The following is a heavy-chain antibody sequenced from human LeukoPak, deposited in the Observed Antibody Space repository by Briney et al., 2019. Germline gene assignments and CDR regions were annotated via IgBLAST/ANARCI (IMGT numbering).Heavy chain of an antibody. CDR1: GFTFSDYY. CDR3: GRIAINANNGMDV. Sequence: GSLRLSSAASGFTFSDYYMSWIRQAPGKGLEWVSYISSSGSTIYYADSVKGRFTISRDNAKNSLYLQMNSLRTEDTAVYYCGRIAINANNGMDVWGQGTTVTVSS. J-gene: IGHJ6*02. D-gene: IGHD1/OR15-1a*01. V-gene: IGHV3-11*01. CDR2: ISSSGSTI.